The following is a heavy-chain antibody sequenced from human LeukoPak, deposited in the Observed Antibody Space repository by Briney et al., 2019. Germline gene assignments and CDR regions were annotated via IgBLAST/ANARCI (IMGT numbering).Heavy chain of an antibody. V-gene: IGHV1-69*13. CDR2: SIPIFGTA. CDR3: ATTLAGPPYYYYYMDV. CDR1: GGTFSSYG. Sequence: ASVKVSCKASGGTFSSYGISWVRQAPGQGLEWMGGSIPIFGTANYAQKFQGRVTITADESTSPAYLELSSLRSADTAVYYCATTLAGPPYYYYYMDVWGKGTTVTISS. J-gene: IGHJ6*03.